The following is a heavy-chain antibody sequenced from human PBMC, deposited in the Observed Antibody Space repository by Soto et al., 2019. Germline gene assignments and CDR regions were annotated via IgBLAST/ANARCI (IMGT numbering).Heavy chain of an antibody. Sequence: VGSLRLSCAASGFTFSSYSMSWVRQAPGKGLEWVSAISGSGGSTYYADSVKGRFTISRDNSKNTLYLQMNSLRAEDTAVYYCAKDRFLEWSNNWFDPWGQGTLVTVSS. CDR3: AKDRFLEWSNNWFDP. D-gene: IGHD3-3*01. CDR2: ISGSGGST. CDR1: GFTFSSYS. V-gene: IGHV3-23*01. J-gene: IGHJ5*02.